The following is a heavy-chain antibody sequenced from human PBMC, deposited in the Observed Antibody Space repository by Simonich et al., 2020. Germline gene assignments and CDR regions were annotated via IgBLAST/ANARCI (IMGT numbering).Heavy chain of an antibody. D-gene: IGHD3-10*01. CDR2: IRRKANSYAT. V-gene: IGHV3-73*02. J-gene: IGHJ4*02. CDR1: GFTFSGSA. CDR3: TRFDYYGSGSYYFDY. Sequence: EVQLVESGGGLVQPGGSLKLSCAASGFTFSGSAMQWVRQASGKGLEWVGRIRRKANSYATSYAASVKGRFTISRDDSKNTAYLQMNSLKTEDTAVYYCTRFDYYGSGSYYFDYWGQGTLATVSS.